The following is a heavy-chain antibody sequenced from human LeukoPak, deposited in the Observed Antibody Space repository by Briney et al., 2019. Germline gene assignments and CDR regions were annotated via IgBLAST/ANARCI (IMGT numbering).Heavy chain of an antibody. CDR3: ATGGKFDFWSGYHIDN. CDR2: ISYDGSNK. D-gene: IGHD3-3*01. Sequence: GGSLRLSCEVSGFTFSSNAMHWVRQAPGKGLEWVAVISYDGSNKNFADSVKGRFTVSRDNSKHTLYMHMNSLRGDDTAMYYCATGGKFDFWSGYHIDNWGQGTLVTVSS. CDR1: GFTFSSNA. V-gene: IGHV3-30*04. J-gene: IGHJ4*02.